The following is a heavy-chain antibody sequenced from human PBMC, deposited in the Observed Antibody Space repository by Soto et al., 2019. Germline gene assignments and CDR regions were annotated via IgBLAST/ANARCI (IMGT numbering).Heavy chain of an antibody. J-gene: IGHJ4*02. V-gene: IGHV3-30*18. CDR3: AKDLGTPYND. D-gene: IGHD1-20*01. CDR1: GFTFNTSD. Sequence: GGSLRLSCAASGFTFNTSDMHWVRQAPGKGLEWVAQRSSDGIDEYYADSVKGRFTISRDNSRSALYLRMRSLRGEDTAVYYCAKDLGTPYNDWGRGTLVTVSS. CDR2: RSSDGIDE.